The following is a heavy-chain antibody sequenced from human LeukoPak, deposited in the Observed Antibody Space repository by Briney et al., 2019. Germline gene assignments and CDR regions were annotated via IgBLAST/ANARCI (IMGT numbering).Heavy chain of an antibody. D-gene: IGHD2-2*03. CDR3: AKDRSVLGIVVVPAAIGY. CDR1: GFTFSSYA. CDR2: ISGSGGST. V-gene: IGHV3-23*01. J-gene: IGHJ4*02. Sequence: GGSLRLPCAASGFTFSSYAMSWVRQAPGKGLEWVSAISGSGGSTYYADSVKGRFTISRDNSKNTLYLQMNSLRAEDTAVYYCAKDRSVLGIVVVPAAIGYWGQGTLVTVSS.